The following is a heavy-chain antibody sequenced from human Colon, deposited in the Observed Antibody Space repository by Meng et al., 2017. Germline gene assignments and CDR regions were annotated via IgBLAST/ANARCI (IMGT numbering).Heavy chain of an antibody. Sequence: VQLVQSGSDLRKPRASVKISCKASGYTFTSYAINWVRQAPGQGLEWLGWINTNTGNPTYAQGFTGRFVFSLDASVTTAYLQIDSLRAEDTAVYYCATDGRLYDPNHVSSYFDYWGQGSLVTVSS. J-gene: IGHJ4*02. CDR1: GYTFTSYA. CDR2: INTNTGNP. CDR3: ATDGRLYDPNHVSSYFDY. D-gene: IGHD1-14*01. V-gene: IGHV7-4-1*01.